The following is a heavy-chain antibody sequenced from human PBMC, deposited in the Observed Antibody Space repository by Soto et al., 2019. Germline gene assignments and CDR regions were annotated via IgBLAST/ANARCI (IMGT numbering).Heavy chain of an antibody. J-gene: IGHJ5*02. D-gene: IGHD5-18*01. Sequence: QVQLQESGPGLVKPSQTLSLTCTVSGGSISSGGYYWSWIRQHPGKGLEWIGYIYYSGSTYYNPSLKSRVTISVDTSKNQFSLKLSSVTAADTAVYYCARDGRPSPYSYGYLRWFDPWGQGTLVTVSS. CDR3: ARDGRPSPYSYGYLRWFDP. CDR1: GGSISSGGYY. CDR2: IYYSGST. V-gene: IGHV4-31*03.